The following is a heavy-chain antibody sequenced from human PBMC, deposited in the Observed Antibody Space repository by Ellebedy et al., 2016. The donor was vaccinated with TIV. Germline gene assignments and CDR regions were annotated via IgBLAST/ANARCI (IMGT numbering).Heavy chain of an antibody. J-gene: IGHJ6*02. CDR2: INPSGGVT. CDR1: GYTFTRYY. D-gene: IGHD3-10*01. CDR3: VRDRSYGSGTYSDHYYYYYGMDV. Sequence: ASVKVSCXASGYTFTRYYVHWVRQAPGQGLEWVGTINPSGGVTRYAQKFQGRVTLTRDTSTGTLYMVMRSLTSEDTAVFYCVRDRSYGSGTYSDHYYYYYGMDVWGQGTTVTVSS. V-gene: IGHV1-46*01.